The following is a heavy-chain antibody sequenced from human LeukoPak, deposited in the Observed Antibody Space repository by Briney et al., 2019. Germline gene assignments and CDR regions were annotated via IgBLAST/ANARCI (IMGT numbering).Heavy chain of an antibody. CDR3: AKGKYSYGSTTFDY. CDR1: GFTFSNYA. D-gene: IGHD5-18*01. Sequence: GGSLRLSCAASGFTFSNYAMSWVRQAPGKGLEWVSAISGSGGSTYYADSVKGRFTISRDNSKNTLYLQMNSLRAEDTAVYYCAKGKYSYGSTTFDYWGQGTLVTASS. J-gene: IGHJ4*02. V-gene: IGHV3-23*01. CDR2: ISGSGGST.